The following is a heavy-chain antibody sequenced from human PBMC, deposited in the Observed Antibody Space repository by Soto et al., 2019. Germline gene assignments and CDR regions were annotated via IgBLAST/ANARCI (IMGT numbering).Heavy chain of an antibody. V-gene: IGHV3-74*01. CDR1: GFTFSSYW. CDR2: INSDGSST. Sequence: SLRLSCAASGFTFSSYWMHWVRQAPGKGLVWVSCINSDGSSTSYADSVKGRFTISRDNAKNTLYLQMNSLRAEDTAVYYCARDPLYGSSSWYFDYWGQGTLVTVSS. J-gene: IGHJ4*02. D-gene: IGHD6-13*01. CDR3: ARDPLYGSSSWYFDY.